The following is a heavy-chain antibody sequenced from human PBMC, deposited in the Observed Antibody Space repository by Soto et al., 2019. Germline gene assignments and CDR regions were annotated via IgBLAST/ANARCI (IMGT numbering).Heavy chain of an antibody. CDR3: ARHYGDYYYYYGMDV. J-gene: IGHJ6*02. CDR1: GGSISSSNYY. CDR2: IYYNGST. Sequence: QLQLQESGPGLVKPSETLSLTCTVSGGSISSSNYYWGWIRQPPGKGLEWIGRIYYNGSTYYNPSLTSRVTISVDTSKTQFSLELSSGTAADTAVYYCARHYGDYYYYYGMDVWGQGTTVTVSS. V-gene: IGHV4-39*01. D-gene: IGHD4-17*01.